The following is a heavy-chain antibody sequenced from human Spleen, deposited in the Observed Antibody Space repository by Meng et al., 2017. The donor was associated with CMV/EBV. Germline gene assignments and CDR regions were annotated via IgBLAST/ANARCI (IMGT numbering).Heavy chain of an antibody. Sequence: SETLSLTCTVSGGSISSYYWSWIRQPPGKGLEWIAYIYYSGTTSYNPSLKSRVIISVDTSKNQFSLKLSSVTAADTAVYYCARWNHENYFDYWGQGTLVTVSS. J-gene: IGHJ4*02. CDR1: GGSISSYY. CDR2: IYYSGTT. V-gene: IGHV4-59*12. CDR3: ARWNHENYFDY. D-gene: IGHD1-14*01.